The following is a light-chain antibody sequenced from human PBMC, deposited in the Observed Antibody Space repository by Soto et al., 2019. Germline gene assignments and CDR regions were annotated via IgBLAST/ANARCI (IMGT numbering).Light chain of an antibody. CDR1: QSISDS. V-gene: IGKV1-5*01. J-gene: IGKJ1*01. CDR3: QQYHGFSRT. Sequence: DIQMTQSPSTLSASAGDRVTITWRASQSISDSLAWYQQKPGKAPDLLISDVSKLERGVASRFSGSGSGTEFTLTISSMQPDDLATYYCQQYHGFSRTFGQGTKVDIK. CDR2: DVS.